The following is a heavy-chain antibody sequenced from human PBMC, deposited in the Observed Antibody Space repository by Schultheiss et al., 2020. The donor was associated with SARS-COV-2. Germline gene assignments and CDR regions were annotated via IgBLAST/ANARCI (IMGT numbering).Heavy chain of an antibody. Sequence: GESLKISCAASGFTFSSYGMHWVRQAPGKGLEWVAVIWYDGSNKYYADSVKGRFTISRDNSKNTLYLQMNSLRAEDTAVYYCARGDTAMPGDAYYYYYGMDVWSQGTTVTVSS. CDR2: IWYDGSNK. V-gene: IGHV3-33*01. D-gene: IGHD5-18*01. CDR1: GFTFSSYG. J-gene: IGHJ6*02. CDR3: ARGDTAMPGDAYYYYYGMDV.